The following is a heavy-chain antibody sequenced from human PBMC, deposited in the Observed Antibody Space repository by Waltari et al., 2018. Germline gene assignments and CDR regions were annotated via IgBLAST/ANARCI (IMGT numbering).Heavy chain of an antibody. CDR1: GFTFSSYS. V-gene: IGHV3-21*01. D-gene: IGHD3-10*01. Sequence: EVQLVESGGGLVKPGGSLRLSCAVSGFTFSSYSMNWFRQSPGKGLEWVSSMSISSSYIYYADSVKGRFTISRDNAKNSLYLQMNSLRAEDTAVYYCARAQQGSGTDRALDYWGQGTLVTVSS. CDR3: ARAQQGSGTDRALDY. J-gene: IGHJ4*02. CDR2: MSISSSYI.